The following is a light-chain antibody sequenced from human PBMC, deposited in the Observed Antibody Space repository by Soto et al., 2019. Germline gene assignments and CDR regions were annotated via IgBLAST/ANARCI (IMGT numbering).Light chain of an antibody. J-gene: IGLJ1*01. CDR2: EVS. CDR3: NSYV. Sequence: QSVLTQPPSASGSPGQSVTISCTGTSSDVGKYDYVSWFQHHPGKAPKLIIYEVSKRPSGVPDRFSGSKSGSTASLTVSGLQTEDEADYYCNSYVFGTGNKVTVL. V-gene: IGLV2-8*01. CDR1: SSDVGKYDY.